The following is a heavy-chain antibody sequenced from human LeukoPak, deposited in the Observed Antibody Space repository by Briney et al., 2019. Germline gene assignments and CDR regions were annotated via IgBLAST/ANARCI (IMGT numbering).Heavy chain of an antibody. V-gene: IGHV4-59*01. CDR3: ARDRGILTGYYHFDY. J-gene: IGHJ4*02. Sequence: PSETLSLTCSVSGGSISSDYWSWIRQPPGKGLEWVGYIFYSGSTNYNPSLQSRVTISLDTSKNQFSLKLTSVTTADTAVYYCARDRGILTGYYHFDYWGQGTLVTVSS. CDR2: IFYSGST. D-gene: IGHD3-9*01. CDR1: GGSISSDY.